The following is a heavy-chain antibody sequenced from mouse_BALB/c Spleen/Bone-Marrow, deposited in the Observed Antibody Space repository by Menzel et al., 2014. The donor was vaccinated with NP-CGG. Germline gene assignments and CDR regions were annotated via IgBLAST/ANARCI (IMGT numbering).Heavy chain of an antibody. J-gene: IGHJ2*01. D-gene: IGHD3-1*01. V-gene: IGHV1-69*02. CDR3: ARWGYLDY. Sequence: QVQLQQSGAEFAKPGASVRLSCKASGYTFTRFYIHWVKQRPGQDLEWIGEIDPSDSYINYNQKFKGKVTLTVDKSSSTAYMQLSSLTSEDSALYYCARWGYLDYWGQGTTLTVSS. CDR2: IDPSDSYI. CDR1: GYTFTRFY.